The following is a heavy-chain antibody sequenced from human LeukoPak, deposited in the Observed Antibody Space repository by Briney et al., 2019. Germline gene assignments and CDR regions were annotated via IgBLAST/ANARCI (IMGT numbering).Heavy chain of an antibody. CDR1: GFTFSSYA. CDR2: ISGSGGST. J-gene: IGHJ4*02. V-gene: IGHV3-23*01. D-gene: IGHD6-13*01. Sequence: GRSLRLSCAASGFTFSSYAMSWVRQAPGKGLEWVSAISGSGGSTYYEDSVKGRFTISRDNSKNTLYLQMNSLRAEDTAVYYCARGSSSWFGEGNFDYWGQGTLVTVSS. CDR3: ARGSSSWFGEGNFDY.